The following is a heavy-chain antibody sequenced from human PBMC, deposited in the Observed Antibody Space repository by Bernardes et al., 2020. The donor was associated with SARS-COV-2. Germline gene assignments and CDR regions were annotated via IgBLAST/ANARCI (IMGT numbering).Heavy chain of an antibody. Sequence: GGFLKISSQGSGYDFSTYWNGWVRPMPGKGLDWMGMIYPRDSENRYTSSFKGQITMSADKSNSTAYLQRSSLEASDTDIYYCTKNMHFGSISWLDSWGQGTQVTVSS. D-gene: IGHD2-15*01. CDR2: IYPRDSEN. CDR3: TKNMHFGSISWLDS. J-gene: IGHJ5*01. V-gene: IGHV5-51*01. CDR1: GYDFSTYW.